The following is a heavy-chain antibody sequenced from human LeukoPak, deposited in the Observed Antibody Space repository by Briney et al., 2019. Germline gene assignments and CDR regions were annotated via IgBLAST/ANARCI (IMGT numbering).Heavy chain of an antibody. CDR1: GFTFSSYA. CDR2: ISGSGGST. CDR3: AKINDLWSGYYRYFDY. V-gene: IGHV3-23*01. D-gene: IGHD3-3*01. Sequence: GGSLRLSCAASGFTFSSYAMSWVRQAPGKGLEWVSAISGSGGSTYYADSVKGRFTISRDNSKNTLYQQMNSLRAEDTAVYYCAKINDLWSGYYRYFDYWGQGSLVTVSS. J-gene: IGHJ4*02.